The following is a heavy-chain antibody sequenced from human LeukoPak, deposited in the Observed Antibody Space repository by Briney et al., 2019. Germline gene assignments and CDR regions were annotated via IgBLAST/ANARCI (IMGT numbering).Heavy chain of an antibody. Sequence: ASVKVSCKASGYTFTGYYMHWVRQAPGQGLEWVGWINPNSGGTNYAQKFQGRVTMTRDTSISTAYMELSRLRSDDTAVYYCARDKRWLQLRVDYWGQGTLVTVSS. D-gene: IGHD5-24*01. CDR1: GYTFTGYY. V-gene: IGHV1-2*02. CDR3: ARDKRWLQLRVDY. J-gene: IGHJ4*02. CDR2: INPNSGGT.